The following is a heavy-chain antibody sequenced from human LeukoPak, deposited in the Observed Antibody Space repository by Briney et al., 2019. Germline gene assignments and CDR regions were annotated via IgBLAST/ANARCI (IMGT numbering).Heavy chain of an antibody. V-gene: IGHV4-39*07. CDR3: ARLYSSSWHFDY. CDR2: VYYSGST. Sequence: SETLSLTCTVSGDSISSSSYYWAWIRQPPGKGREWIGSVYYSGSTYYNPSLNGRVTISVDTSKNQFSLKLSSVTAADTAVYYCARLYSSSWHFDYWGQGTLVTVSS. J-gene: IGHJ4*02. D-gene: IGHD6-13*01. CDR1: GDSISSSSYY.